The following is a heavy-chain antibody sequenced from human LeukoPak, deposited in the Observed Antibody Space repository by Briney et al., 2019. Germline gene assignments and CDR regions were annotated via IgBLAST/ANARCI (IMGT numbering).Heavy chain of an antibody. J-gene: IGHJ2*01. Sequence: SETLSLTGAVYGGSFSGYYWSWIRQPPGKGLEWIGEINHSGSTNYNPSLKSRVTISVDTSKNQFSLKLSSVTAADTAVYYCARGDYRSYWYFDLWGRGTLVTVSS. CDR3: ARGDYRSYWYFDL. CDR2: INHSGST. D-gene: IGHD4-11*01. CDR1: GGSFSGYY. V-gene: IGHV4-34*01.